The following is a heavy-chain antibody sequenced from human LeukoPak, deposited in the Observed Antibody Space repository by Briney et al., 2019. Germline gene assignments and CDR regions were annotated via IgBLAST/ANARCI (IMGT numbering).Heavy chain of an antibody. CDR2: IAYDGSNK. CDR3: ARALGVGYNYGY. CDR1: GFTFSNYA. D-gene: IGHD5-12*01. V-gene: IGHV3-30-3*01. Sequence: GRSLRLSCAASGFTFSNYAMHWVRRAPGKGLEWVAVIAYDGSNKFYADSVKGRFTISRDNSRDTLYLQMNSLRAEDTAVYYCARALGVGYNYGYWGQGTLVTISS. J-gene: IGHJ4*02.